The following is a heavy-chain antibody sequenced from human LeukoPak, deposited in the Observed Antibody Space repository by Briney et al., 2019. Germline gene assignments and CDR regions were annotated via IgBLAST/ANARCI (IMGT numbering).Heavy chain of an antibody. CDR2: INPNSGGT. Sequence: ASVKVSCKTSGYTFTGYYMQWVRQAPGQGLEWMGWINPNSGGTNYAQKFQGRVTMTRDTSISTAYMELSRLRSDDTAVFYCANIAAAGTPFYYGMDVWGQGTTVTVSS. J-gene: IGHJ6*02. CDR1: GYTFTGYY. CDR3: ANIAAAGTPFYYGMDV. V-gene: IGHV1-2*02. D-gene: IGHD6-13*01.